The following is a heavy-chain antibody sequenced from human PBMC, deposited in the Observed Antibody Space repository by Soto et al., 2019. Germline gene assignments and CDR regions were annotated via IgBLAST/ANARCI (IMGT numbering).Heavy chain of an antibody. Sequence: PSETLSLTCTVSGGSISSSSYYWGWIRQPPGKGLEWIGSIYYSGSTYYNPSLKSRVTISVDTSKNQFSLKLSSVTAADTAVYYCASPIVVVPAATRQIYYYYGMDVWGQGTKVTVSS. J-gene: IGHJ6*02. CDR2: IYYSGST. CDR3: ASPIVVVPAATRQIYYYYGMDV. D-gene: IGHD2-2*01. V-gene: IGHV4-39*01. CDR1: GGSISSSSYY.